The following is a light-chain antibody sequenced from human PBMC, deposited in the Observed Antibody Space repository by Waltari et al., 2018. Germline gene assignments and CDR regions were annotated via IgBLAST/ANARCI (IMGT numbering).Light chain of an antibody. J-gene: IGLJ1*01. CDR1: ALPKQY. CDR2: KDS. V-gene: IGLV3-25*03. CDR3: QSAGSGGTYV. Sequence: SYELTQSPSVSVSPGQTARITCFGDALPKQYAFWYQQKPGQAPVLVIFKDSERPSGIPERFSGSSSGTTVTLTISGVQAEDEADYYCQSAGSGGTYVFGTGTKVTVL.